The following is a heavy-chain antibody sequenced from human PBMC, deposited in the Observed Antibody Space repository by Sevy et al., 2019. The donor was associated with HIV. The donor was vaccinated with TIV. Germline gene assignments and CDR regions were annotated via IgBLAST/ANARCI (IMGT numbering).Heavy chain of an antibody. V-gene: IGHV3-21*01. CDR3: AGENYYDSEGYRFDY. CDR2: IGSSSSYI. J-gene: IGHJ4*02. D-gene: IGHD3-22*01. CDR1: GFIFSNYN. Sequence: GESLKISCAASGFIFSNYNMNWVRQAPGKGLEWVSSIGSSSSYIHYADSVKGRFTISRDNAKNSLYLQMNSLRAEDTAVYYCAGENYYDSEGYRFDYWGQGTLVTVSS.